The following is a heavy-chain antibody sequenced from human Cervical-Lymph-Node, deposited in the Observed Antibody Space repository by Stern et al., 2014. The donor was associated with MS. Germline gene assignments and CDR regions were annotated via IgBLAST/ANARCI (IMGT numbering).Heavy chain of an antibody. D-gene: IGHD6-19*01. J-gene: IGHJ4*02. CDR3: ARAYSSGYYYFDS. CDR1: GYTFTSYA. CDR2: INTQTGNP. Sequence: VQLVQSGSELKKPGASVQVSCKASGYTFTSYAIHWVRQAPGQGLQWMGWINTQTGNPTYAQGFTGHLVFSLDTSVNKAYLQISSLKPEDTAVYYCARAYSSGYYYFDSWGQGTLVTVSS. V-gene: IGHV7-4-1*02.